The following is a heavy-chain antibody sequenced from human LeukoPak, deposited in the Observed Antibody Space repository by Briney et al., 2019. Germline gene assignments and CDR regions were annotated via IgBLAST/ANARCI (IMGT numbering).Heavy chain of an antibody. CDR1: GGSSSSSSYY. V-gene: IGHV4-39*07. Sequence: SETLSLTCTVSGGSSSSSSYYWGWIRQPPGKGLEWIGSIYYSGSTYYNPSLKSRVTISVDTSKNQFSLNLRSVTAADTAVYYCASAPHFFDTTGSRYYFDYWGQGALVTVSS. CDR3: ASAPHFFDTTGSRYYFDY. CDR2: IYYSGST. D-gene: IGHD3-22*01. J-gene: IGHJ4*02.